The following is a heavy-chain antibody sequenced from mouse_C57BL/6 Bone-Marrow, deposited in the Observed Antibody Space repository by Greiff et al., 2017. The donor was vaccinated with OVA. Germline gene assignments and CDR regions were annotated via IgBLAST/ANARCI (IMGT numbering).Heavy chain of an antibody. CDR1: GYTFTSYW. Sequence: QVQLQQPGAELVKPGASVKLSCKASGYTFTSYWMQWVKQRPGQGLEWIGEIDPSDSYTNYNQKFKGKATLTVDTSSSTAYMQLSSLTSEDSAVYYCASAVCDYGGQGTLVTVSA. CDR2: IDPSDSYT. V-gene: IGHV1-50*01. CDR3: ASAVCDY. J-gene: IGHJ3*01.